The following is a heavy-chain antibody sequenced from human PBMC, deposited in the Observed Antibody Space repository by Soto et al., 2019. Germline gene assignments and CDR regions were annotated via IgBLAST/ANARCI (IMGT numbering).Heavy chain of an antibody. Sequence: EVQLVESGGDLVKPGGSLRLSCAASGFTFTDAWINWVRQAPGKGLEWVGRIKSKAAGGTTDFAEPVKGRFAISRDDSYSIVYLQMNSLKTEDTAFYYGTTDSCSSTTVVRFDDWCHGSLVIVSS. CDR3: TTDSCSSTTVVRFDD. J-gene: IGHJ4*01. D-gene: IGHD2-2*01. V-gene: IGHV3-15*07. CDR2: IKSKAAGGTT. CDR1: GFTFTDAW.